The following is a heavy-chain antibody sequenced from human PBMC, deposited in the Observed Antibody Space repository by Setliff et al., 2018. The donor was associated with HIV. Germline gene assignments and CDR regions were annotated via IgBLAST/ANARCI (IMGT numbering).Heavy chain of an antibody. J-gene: IGHJ3*02. CDR1: GGSIGSGSHY. Sequence: SETLSLTCTVSGGSIGSGSHYWSWYRQPAGKGLEWIGHIYTTVSTNYNPSLKSRVPNSAGTSTNQFSLRLTSMTSADTAVYYCAKTSVGATGLPAFDTGGQGTMVT. D-gene: IGHD1-26*01. V-gene: IGHV4-61*09. CDR3: AKTSVGATGLPAFDT. CDR2: IYTTVST.